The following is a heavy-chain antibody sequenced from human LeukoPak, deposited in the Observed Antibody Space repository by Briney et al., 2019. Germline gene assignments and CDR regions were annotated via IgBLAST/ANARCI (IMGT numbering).Heavy chain of an antibody. D-gene: IGHD6-19*01. Sequence: SETLSLTCAVYGGSFSGYYWSWIRQPPGKGLEWIGEINHSGSTNYNPSLKSRVTISVDTSKNQFSLKLSSVTAADTAVYYCARARTDPQWLVPPFDYWGQGTLVTVSS. J-gene: IGHJ4*02. V-gene: IGHV4-34*01. CDR2: INHSGST. CDR3: ARARTDPQWLVPPFDY. CDR1: GGSFSGYY.